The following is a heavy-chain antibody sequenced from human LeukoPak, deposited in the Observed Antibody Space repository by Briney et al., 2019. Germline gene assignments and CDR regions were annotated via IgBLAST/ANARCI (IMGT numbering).Heavy chain of an antibody. Sequence: SETLSLTCAVYGGSFSGYYWSWIRQPPGKGLEWIGEINHSGGTKYNPSLKSRVTIPVDTSKNQFSLKLSSVTAADTAMYYCARVKDPGGYYYYYYMDVWGKGTTVTVSS. D-gene: IGHD3-16*01. CDR3: ARVKDPGGYYYYYYMDV. CDR2: INHSGGT. CDR1: GGSFSGYY. V-gene: IGHV4-34*01. J-gene: IGHJ6*03.